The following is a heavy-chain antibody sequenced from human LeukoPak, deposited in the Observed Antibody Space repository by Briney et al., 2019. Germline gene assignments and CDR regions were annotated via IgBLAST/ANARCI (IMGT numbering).Heavy chain of an antibody. J-gene: IGHJ3*02. Sequence: SETLSLTCTVSGYSISSGYYWGWVRQPPGKGLEWIGSIYHSGSTYYNPSLKSRVTISVDTSKNQFSLKLSSVTAADTAVYYCARDPKVATLKDAFDIWGQGTMVTVSS. CDR1: GYSISSGYY. V-gene: IGHV4-38-2*02. CDR3: ARDPKVATLKDAFDI. CDR2: IYHSGST. D-gene: IGHD5-12*01.